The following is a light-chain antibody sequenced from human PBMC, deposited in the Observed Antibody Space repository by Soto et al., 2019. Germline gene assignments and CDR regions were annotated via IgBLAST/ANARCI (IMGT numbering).Light chain of an antibody. CDR3: HQYDDGPYT. CDR1: QSVTSN. V-gene: IGKV3-15*01. J-gene: IGKJ2*01. CDR2: GAF. Sequence: EIVMTQSPATLSVSPGERATLSCRASQSVTSNVAWYQQKPGQAPRLLIYGAFIRATGIPARFSGSGSGTEFTLTISSLQSEDFAVYYCHQYDDGPYTFGQGTKVDIK.